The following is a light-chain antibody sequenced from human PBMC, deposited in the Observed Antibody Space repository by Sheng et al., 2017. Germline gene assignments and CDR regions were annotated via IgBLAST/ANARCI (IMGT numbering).Light chain of an antibody. CDR1: QSVSRN. CDR2: GAS. V-gene: IGKV3-15*01. CDR3: QHYDNWPPWT. Sequence: EIVMTQSPATLSLSPGERVTLSCRASQSVSRNLAWYQQRPGQAPRLLIHGASTRANGIPARFSGSGSGTEFTLTISSLQSEDFAFYYCQHYDNWPPWTFGQGTKVE. J-gene: IGKJ1*01.